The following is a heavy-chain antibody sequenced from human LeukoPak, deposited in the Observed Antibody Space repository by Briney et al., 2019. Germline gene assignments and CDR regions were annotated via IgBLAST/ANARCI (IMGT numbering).Heavy chain of an antibody. Sequence: GASVKVSCKASGGTFSSYAISWVRQAPGQGLEWMGWMNPNSGNTGYAQKLQGRVTMTRNTSISTAYMELSSLRSEDTAVYYCARFIVGASFDYWGQGTLVTVSS. D-gene: IGHD1-26*01. V-gene: IGHV1-8*02. CDR1: GGTFSSYA. CDR3: ARFIVGASFDY. CDR2: MNPNSGNT. J-gene: IGHJ4*02.